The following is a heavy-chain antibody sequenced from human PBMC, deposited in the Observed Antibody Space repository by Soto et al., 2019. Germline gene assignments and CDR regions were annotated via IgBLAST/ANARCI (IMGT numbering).Heavy chain of an antibody. CDR3: TRETRGRITIFGVVVDAFDI. V-gene: IGHV3-49*03. D-gene: IGHD3-3*01. J-gene: IGHJ3*02. CDR2: IRSKAYGWTT. CDR1: GFTFGEYA. Sequence: GGSLRLSCTASGFTFGEYAMSWFRQAPGKGQEWVGFIRSKAYGWTTEYAASVKGRFTISRDDSKSIAYLQMNSLKTEDTVVYYCTRETRGRITIFGVVVDAFDIWGQGTMVTVSS.